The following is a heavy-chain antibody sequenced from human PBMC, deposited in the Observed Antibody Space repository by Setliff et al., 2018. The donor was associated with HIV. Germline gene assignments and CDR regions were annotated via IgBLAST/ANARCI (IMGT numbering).Heavy chain of an antibody. CDR3: AMRVTTVEY. V-gene: IGHV1-3*01. J-gene: IGHJ4*02. CDR2: INAGNGDT. D-gene: IGHD4-17*01. Sequence: ASVKVSCKASGYTFTSYAMHWVRQAPGQRLEWMGWINAGNGDTKYSQKFQGRVTATTDTSASTAYMELNSLRAEDTAPYYCAMRVTTVEYWGQGTLVTVSS. CDR1: GYTFTSYA.